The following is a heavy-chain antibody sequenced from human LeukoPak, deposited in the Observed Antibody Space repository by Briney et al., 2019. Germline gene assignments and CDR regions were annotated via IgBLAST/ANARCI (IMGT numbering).Heavy chain of an antibody. D-gene: IGHD2-15*01. CDR3: ASLWPYCSGGSCTEFDY. CDR1: GFTFSSYA. Sequence: PGGSLRLSCAASGFTFSSYAMGWVRQAPGKGLEWVSAISGSGGSTYYADSVKGRFTISRDNSKNTLYLQMNSLRAEDTAVYYCASLWPYCSGGSCTEFDYWGQGTLVTVSS. CDR2: ISGSGGST. V-gene: IGHV3-23*01. J-gene: IGHJ4*02.